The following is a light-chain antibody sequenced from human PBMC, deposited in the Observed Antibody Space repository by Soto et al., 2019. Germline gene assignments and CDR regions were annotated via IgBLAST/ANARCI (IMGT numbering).Light chain of an antibody. V-gene: IGKV1-27*01. Sequence: DIQMTQSAASLAASVGDRVTITCRASQGISNYLAWYQQKPGKVPKLLIYAASTLQSGVPSRFSGSGSGTDFALTISSLQPEDVATYYCQKYNSAPFTFGQGTRLEIK. CDR1: QGISNY. J-gene: IGKJ5*01. CDR3: QKYNSAPFT. CDR2: AAS.